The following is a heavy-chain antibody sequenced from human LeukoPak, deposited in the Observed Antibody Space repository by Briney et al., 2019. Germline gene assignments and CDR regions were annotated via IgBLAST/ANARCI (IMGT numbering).Heavy chain of an antibody. J-gene: IGHJ4*02. CDR2: ISGSGGST. CDR3: AKDRDGSGSYYY. D-gene: IGHD3-10*01. CDR1: GFTFSNYA. Sequence: GSLRLSXAASGFTFSNYAMSWVRQAPGKGLEWVSAISGSGGSTYYADSVKGRFTISRDNSKNTLYLQMKSLRAEDTALYYCAKDRDGSGSYYYWGQGTLVTVSS. V-gene: IGHV3-23*01.